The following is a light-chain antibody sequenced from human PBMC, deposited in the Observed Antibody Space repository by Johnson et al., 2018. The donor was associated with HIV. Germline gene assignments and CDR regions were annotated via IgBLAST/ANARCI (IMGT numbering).Light chain of an antibody. CDR1: SSNIGNNY. Sequence: QSILTQPPSVSVAPGQKVTISCSGSSSNIGNNYVSWYQQLPGTAPKLLIYENNKRPSGIPDRFSGSKSGTSATLGITGLQTGDEADYYCGTWDSSLRAYNYVSGTGTKVTVL. J-gene: IGLJ1*01. V-gene: IGLV1-51*02. CDR2: ENN. CDR3: GTWDSSLRAYNYV.